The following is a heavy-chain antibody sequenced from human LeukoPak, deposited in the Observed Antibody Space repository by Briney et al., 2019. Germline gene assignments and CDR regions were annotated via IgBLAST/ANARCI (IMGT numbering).Heavy chain of an antibody. CDR1: GGTFSSYA. CDR2: IIPIFGTA. CDR3: ARASRIGSSDY. D-gene: IGHD6-6*01. J-gene: IGHJ4*02. Sequence: SVKVSCKASGGTFSSYAISWVRQAPGQGLEWMGGIIPIFGTANYAQKLQGRVTMTTDTSTSTAYMELRSLRSDDTAVYYCARASRIGSSDYWGQGTLVTVSS. V-gene: IGHV1-69*05.